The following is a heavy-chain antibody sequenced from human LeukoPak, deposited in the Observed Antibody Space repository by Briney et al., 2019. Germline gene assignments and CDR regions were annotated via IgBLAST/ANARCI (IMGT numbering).Heavy chain of an antibody. Sequence: GGSLRLSCAASGFTFTSYWMHWVRQAPGKGLVWVSRVNSDESRTSYVDSVKGRFTISRDNAKNTLYLQMNSLRVEDTAVCYCARDGGLGNNWFDPWGQGALVTVSS. CDR3: ARDGGLGNNWFDP. D-gene: IGHD3-16*01. V-gene: IGHV3-74*01. CDR1: GFTFTSYW. CDR2: VNSDESRT. J-gene: IGHJ5*01.